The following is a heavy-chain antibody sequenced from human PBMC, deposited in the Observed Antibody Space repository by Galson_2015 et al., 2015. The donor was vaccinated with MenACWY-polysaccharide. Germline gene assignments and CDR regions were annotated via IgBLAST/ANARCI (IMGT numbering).Heavy chain of an antibody. D-gene: IGHD3-3*01. J-gene: IGHJ6*02. CDR1: GYTFTSYG. CDR3: ARDDTVSVGWVIMHSYYYYGTDV. V-gene: IGHV1-18*01. CDR2: ISAYNGNT. Sequence: SVKVSCKASGYTFTSYGISWVRQAPGQGLEWMGWISAYNGNTNYAQKLQGRVTMTTDTSTSTAYMELRSLRSDDTAVYCCARDDTVSVGWVIMHSYYYYGTDVWVQWTTAAVSS.